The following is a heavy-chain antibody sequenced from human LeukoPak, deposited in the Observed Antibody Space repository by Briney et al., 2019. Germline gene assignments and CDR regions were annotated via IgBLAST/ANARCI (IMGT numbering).Heavy chain of an antibody. J-gene: IGHJ2*01. CDR3: ARVGESYDLLSGYQNSYFDL. V-gene: IGHV3-7*01. CDR2: IKEDGSER. D-gene: IGHD3-3*01. CDR1: GFTFSVSW. Sequence: PGGSLRLSCAASGFTFSVSWMSCVRQAPGKGLEWVASIKEDGSERYYVDPVKGRFTISRDNAKTSLYLQMNSLRAEDTAVYFCARVGESYDLLSGYQNSYFDLWGRGTPVTVSS.